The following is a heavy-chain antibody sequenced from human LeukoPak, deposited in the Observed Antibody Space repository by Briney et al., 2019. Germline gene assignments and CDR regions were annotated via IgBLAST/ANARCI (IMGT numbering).Heavy chain of an antibody. V-gene: IGHV4-59*01. CDR1: GGSMRGLY. CDR2: IYYSGNT. D-gene: IGHD3-10*01. Sequence: SETLSLTCTVSGGSMRGLYLSWIRQAPGMGLEWIGYIYYSGNTNYNPSLKSRVTISLDTSRSQSSLKLTSVTAADTAVYYCARRPGYYFDYWGQGILVTVSS. J-gene: IGHJ4*02. CDR3: ARRPGYYFDY.